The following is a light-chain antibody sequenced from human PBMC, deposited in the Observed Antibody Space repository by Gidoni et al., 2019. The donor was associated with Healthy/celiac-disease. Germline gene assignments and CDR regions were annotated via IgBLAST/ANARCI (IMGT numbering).Light chain of an antibody. Sequence: EIVLTQSPATLSLSPGERATLSCRASQSFSSHLAWYQQKPGQAPRHLIYDASNRATGIPARFSGSGSGTDFTLTISSLEPEDFAVYYCQQRSNWSALTFGGGTKVEIK. V-gene: IGKV3-11*01. CDR2: DAS. CDR1: QSFSSH. J-gene: IGKJ4*01. CDR3: QQRSNWSALT.